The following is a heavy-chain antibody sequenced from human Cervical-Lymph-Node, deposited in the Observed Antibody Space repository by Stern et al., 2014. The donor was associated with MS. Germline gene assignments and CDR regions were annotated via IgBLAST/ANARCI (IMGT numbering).Heavy chain of an antibody. CDR1: GYSFTSYW. Sequence: GYSFTSYWIGWVRQMPGKGLEWMGIIYPGDSDTRYSPSFQGQVTISADKSISTAYLQWSSLKASDTAMYYCARPWGVGATHYYYGMDVWGQGTTVTVSS. D-gene: IGHD1-26*01. CDR2: IYPGDSDT. V-gene: IGHV5-51*01. CDR3: ARPWGVGATHYYYGMDV. J-gene: IGHJ6*02.